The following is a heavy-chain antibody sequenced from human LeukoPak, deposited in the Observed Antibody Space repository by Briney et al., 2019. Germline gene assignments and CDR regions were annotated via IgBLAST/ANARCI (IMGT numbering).Heavy chain of an antibody. D-gene: IGHD6-13*01. CDR2: TYYRSKWYN. CDR3: ARAPGIAAAMPNGDWFDP. V-gene: IGHV6-1*01. Sequence: SQTLSLTCAISGDSVSSNSAAWNWIRQSPSRGLEWLGRTYYRSKWYNDYAVSVKSRITINPDTSKNQFSLQLNSVTPEDTAVYYCARAPGIAAAMPNGDWFDPWGQGTLVTVSS. J-gene: IGHJ5*02. CDR1: GDSVSSNSAA.